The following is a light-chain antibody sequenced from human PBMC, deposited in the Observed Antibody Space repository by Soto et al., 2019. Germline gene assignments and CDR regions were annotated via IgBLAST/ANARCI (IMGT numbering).Light chain of an antibody. CDR2: QAS. CDR3: QQYNVYWT. Sequence: DIQMTQSPSTLSASVGDRVTITCRASQSINVWLAWYQQKPGRAPKLLIYQASTLQNGVPSRFSGSGSGTKFTLPISSLQPDDFATYYCQQYNVYWTFGQGTKVEIK. J-gene: IGKJ1*01. V-gene: IGKV1-5*03. CDR1: QSINVW.